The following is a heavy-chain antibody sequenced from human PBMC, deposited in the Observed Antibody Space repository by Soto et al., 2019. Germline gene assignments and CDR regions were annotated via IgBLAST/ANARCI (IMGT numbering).Heavy chain of an antibody. Sequence: QLQLQESGPGLVKPSETLSLTCTVSGGSISSSDYYWGWIRQPPGKGLEWIGSIYYRGSAFYNPSLKNRVTISVDTSKNQFSLKLSSVTAADTAVYFCARNVDCSATICYSGNFDYWGQGTLVTVSS. J-gene: IGHJ4*02. CDR3: ARNVDCSATICYSGNFDY. CDR1: GGSISSSDYY. V-gene: IGHV4-39*01. D-gene: IGHD2-2*02. CDR2: IYYRGSA.